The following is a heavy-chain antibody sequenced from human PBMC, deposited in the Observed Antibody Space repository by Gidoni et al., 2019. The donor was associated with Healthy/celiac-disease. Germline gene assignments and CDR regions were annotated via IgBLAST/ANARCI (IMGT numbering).Heavy chain of an antibody. Sequence: QVQLVQSGAEVKKPGASVKVSCKASGYTFTGYYMHWGRQAPGQGLEWMGWINPNSGGKNNAQKFQGWVTMTRDTYISTAYMELSRLRSDDTAVYYCARGVGPPYPQRFDWFDPWGQGTLVTVSS. V-gene: IGHV1-2*04. D-gene: IGHD2-2*01. CDR1: GYTFTGYY. CDR2: INPNSGGK. J-gene: IGHJ5*02. CDR3: ARGVGPPYPQRFDWFDP.